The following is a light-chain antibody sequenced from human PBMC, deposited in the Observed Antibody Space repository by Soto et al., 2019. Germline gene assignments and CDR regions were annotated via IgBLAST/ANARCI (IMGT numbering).Light chain of an antibody. Sequence: EIVMTQSPATLSLSPGERATLSCRASQSVSSDLAWYQQKPGQAPRLLIYGASTRESGVPDRFSGSGSGTDFTLTISSLQAEDVAVYYCQQYYSTSSITFGQGTKVDIK. V-gene: IGKV3-15*01. CDR3: QQYYSTSSIT. CDR2: GAS. CDR1: QSVSSD. J-gene: IGKJ1*01.